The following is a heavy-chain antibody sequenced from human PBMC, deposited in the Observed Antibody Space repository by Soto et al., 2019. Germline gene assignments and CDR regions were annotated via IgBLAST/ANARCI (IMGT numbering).Heavy chain of an antibody. V-gene: IGHV3-30*18. D-gene: IGHD1-1*01. CDR2: TSYDGNNE. CDR1: GFTFSNYA. Sequence: GASLRLSCAASGFTFSNYAMHWVRQAPGKGLEWVALTSYDGNNEYYTYSVKGRFTISRDNSKNTLFLQMNSPRPEDTAVYYCAKDKGVFNWATSYFDYWGQGALVTVSS. CDR3: AKDKGVFNWATSYFDY. J-gene: IGHJ4*02.